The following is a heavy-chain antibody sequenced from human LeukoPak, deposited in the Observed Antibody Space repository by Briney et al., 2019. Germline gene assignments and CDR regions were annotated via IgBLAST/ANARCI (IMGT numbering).Heavy chain of an antibody. CDR1: GFTFSSYS. CDR3: ARDGGSSWYEYYYYYGMDV. Sequence: GGSLRLSCAASGFTFSSYSMNWVRQAPGKGLEWGSSISSSSSYIYYADSVKGRFTISRDNAKNSLYLQMNSLRAEDTAVYYCARDGGSSWYEYYYYYGMDVWGQGTTVTVSS. J-gene: IGHJ6*02. CDR2: ISSSSSYI. D-gene: IGHD6-13*01. V-gene: IGHV3-21*01.